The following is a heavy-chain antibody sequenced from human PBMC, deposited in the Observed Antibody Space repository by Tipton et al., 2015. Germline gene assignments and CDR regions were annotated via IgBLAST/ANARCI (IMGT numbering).Heavy chain of an antibody. J-gene: IGHJ4*02. CDR2: INSDGSST. CDR3: ARFNYDSSGHYFDY. D-gene: IGHD3-22*01. V-gene: IGHV3-74*01. CDR1: GFTFSSYW. Sequence: SLRLSCAASGFTFSSYWMHWVRQAPGKGLVWVSRINSDGSSTSYADSVKGRFTISRDNAKNTLYLQMNSLRAEDTAVYYCARFNYDSSGHYFDYWGQGTLVTVSS.